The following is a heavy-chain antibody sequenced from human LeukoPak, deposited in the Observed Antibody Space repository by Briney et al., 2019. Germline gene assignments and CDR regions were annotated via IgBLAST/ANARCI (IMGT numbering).Heavy chain of an antibody. Sequence: ASVKVSCKASGGTFSSYAISWVRQAAGQGLEWMGGIIPIFGTANYAQKFQGRVTITADESTSTAYMELSSLRSEDTAVYYCAESKAVAGYFDYWGQGTLVTVSS. V-gene: IGHV1-69*13. CDR1: GGTFSSYA. D-gene: IGHD6-19*01. J-gene: IGHJ4*02. CDR2: IIPIFGTA. CDR3: AESKAVAGYFDY.